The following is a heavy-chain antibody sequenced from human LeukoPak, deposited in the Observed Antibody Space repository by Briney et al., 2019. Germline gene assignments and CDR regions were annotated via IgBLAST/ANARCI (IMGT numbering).Heavy chain of an antibody. CDR1: GGSINNYY. V-gene: IGHV4-59*01. CDR2: IYYSGST. J-gene: IGHJ4*02. D-gene: IGHD3/OR15-3a*01. CDR3: ARRTGYYDGFDY. Sequence: SEILSLTCTVSGGSINNYYWSWIRQPPGKGLELIGYIYYSGSTNYNPSLKSRVTISVDTSKNQFSLKVNSVTAADTAVYYCARRTGYYDGFDYWGQGTLVTVSS.